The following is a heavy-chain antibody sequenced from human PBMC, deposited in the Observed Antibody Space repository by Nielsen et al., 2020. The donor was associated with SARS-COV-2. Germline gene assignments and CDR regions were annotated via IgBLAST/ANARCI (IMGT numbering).Heavy chain of an antibody. Sequence: GESLKISCAASGFTFSSYSMNWVRQAPGKGLEWVSYISSSSSTIYYADSVKGRFTISRDNPKNTLYVQMNSLRAEDTAVFYCAKSFLTVGGGRNRGAIDYWGQGTLVTVSS. V-gene: IGHV3-48*01. CDR2: ISSSSSTI. CDR3: AKSFLTVGGGRNRGAIDY. D-gene: IGHD1-26*01. CDR1: GFTFSSYS. J-gene: IGHJ4*02.